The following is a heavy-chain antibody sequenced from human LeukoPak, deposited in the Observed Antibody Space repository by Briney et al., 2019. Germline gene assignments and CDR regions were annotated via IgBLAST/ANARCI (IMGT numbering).Heavy chain of an antibody. CDR1: GGSVSSGSYY. J-gene: IGHJ3*02. CDR3: ARGVPQTDSFDI. Sequence: SETLSLTCTVSGGSVSSGSYYWSWIRQPPGKGLEWIGYIYYSGSTNYNPSLKSRVTISVDTSKNQFSLKLSSVTAADTAVYYCARGVPQTDSFDIWGQGTMVTVSS. V-gene: IGHV4-61*01. CDR2: IYYSGST.